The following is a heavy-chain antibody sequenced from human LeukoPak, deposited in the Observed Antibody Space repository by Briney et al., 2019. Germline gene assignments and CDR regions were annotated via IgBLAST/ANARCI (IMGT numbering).Heavy chain of an antibody. CDR1: GYRFTSYW. D-gene: IGHD3-16*01. V-gene: IGHV5-51*01. J-gene: IGHJ3*02. CDR3: ARPVTLGLGAFDI. CDR2: IYPGDSDT. Sequence: GESLKISCKGSGYRFTSYWIGWVGQIPGKGLEGMGIIYPGDSDTRYSPSFQGQVTISADKSISTAYLQWSSLRASDTAMYYCARPVTLGLGAFDIWGQGTMVTVSS.